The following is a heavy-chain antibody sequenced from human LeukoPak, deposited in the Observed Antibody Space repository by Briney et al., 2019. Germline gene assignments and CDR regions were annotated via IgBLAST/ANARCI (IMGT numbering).Heavy chain of an antibody. V-gene: IGHV4-38-2*02. CDR2: IYHSGST. CDR1: GYSISSGYY. D-gene: IGHD6-6*01. Sequence: ETLSLTCTVSGYSISSGYYWGWIRQPPGKGLEWIGSIYHSGSTHYNPSLKSRVTISVDTSKNQFSLKLSSVTAADTAVYYCARLAAPHAFDIWGQGTMVTVSS. CDR3: ARLAAPHAFDI. J-gene: IGHJ3*02.